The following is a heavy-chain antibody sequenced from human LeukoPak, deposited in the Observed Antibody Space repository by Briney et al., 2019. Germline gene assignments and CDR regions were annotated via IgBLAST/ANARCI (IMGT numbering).Heavy chain of an antibody. CDR3: ASGVVVAATSFDY. D-gene: IGHD2-15*01. Sequence: SETLSLTCTVSGGSISSYYWSWIRQPPGKGLEWIGYIYYNGSTNYNPSLKSRVTISVDTSKNQFSLKLSSVTAADTAVYYCASGVVVAATSFDYWGQGTLVTVSS. V-gene: IGHV4-59*08. J-gene: IGHJ4*02. CDR1: GGSISSYY. CDR2: IYYNGST.